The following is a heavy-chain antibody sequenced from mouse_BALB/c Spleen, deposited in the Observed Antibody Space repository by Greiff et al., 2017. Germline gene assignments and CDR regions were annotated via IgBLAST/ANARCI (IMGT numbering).Heavy chain of an antibody. CDR2: IINSTGYT. Sequence: QVQLQQSGAELVKPGASVTMSCKASGYTFTSYWMHWVKQRPGQGLEWIGYIINSTGYTDYNQKFTDKATMTVDTSSSTAYMQLSSLTSEDSAVYYSARSGHYMDYWGQGTTLTVSS. CDR1: GYTFTSYW. J-gene: IGHJ2*01. CDR3: ARSGHYMDY. D-gene: IGHD1-2*01. V-gene: IGHV1-7*01.